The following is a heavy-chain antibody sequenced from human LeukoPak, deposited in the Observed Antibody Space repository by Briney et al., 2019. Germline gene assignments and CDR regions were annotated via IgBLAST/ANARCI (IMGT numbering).Heavy chain of an antibody. CDR3: ARDRLSSSGRYPPGY. CDR2: ISSSGSSI. Sequence: PGGSLRLSCAGSGFTFSDYYMSWVRQVPGKGLEWVSYISSSGSSIYYADSVKGRFTISRDNAKNSLYLQMNSLRAEDTAVYYCARDRLSSSGRYPPGYWGQGTLVTVSS. CDR1: GFTFSDYY. V-gene: IGHV3-11*01. D-gene: IGHD6-19*01. J-gene: IGHJ4*02.